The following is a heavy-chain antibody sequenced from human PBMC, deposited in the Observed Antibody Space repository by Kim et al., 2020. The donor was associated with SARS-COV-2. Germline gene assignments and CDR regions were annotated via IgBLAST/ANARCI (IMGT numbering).Heavy chain of an antibody. V-gene: IGHV4-39*01. Sequence: SETLSLTCTASGGSISSSSYYWGWIRQPPGKWLEWIGSIYYSGSTYYNPSLKSRVTISVDTSKYQFSRKLSSVTAAHTSVYYCARLVCLSFGVDYFDYW. J-gene: IGHJ4*01. CDR2: IYYSGST. CDR1: GGSISSSSYY. CDR3: ARLVCLSFGVDYFDY. D-gene: IGHD3-3*01.